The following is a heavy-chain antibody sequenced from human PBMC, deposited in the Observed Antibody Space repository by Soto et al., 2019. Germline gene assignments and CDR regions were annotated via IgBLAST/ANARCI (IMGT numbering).Heavy chain of an antibody. CDR1: GFTFSSYG. CDR3: ANSPSSGWSFDY. Sequence: QVQLVESGGGVVQPGRSLRLSCAASGFTFSSYGMHWVRQAPGKGLEWVAVISYDGSNKYYADSVKGRFTISRDNSKNTLYLQMNSLRAEDTDVYYCANSPSSGWSFDYWGQGTLVTVSS. V-gene: IGHV3-30*18. D-gene: IGHD6-19*01. J-gene: IGHJ4*02. CDR2: ISYDGSNK.